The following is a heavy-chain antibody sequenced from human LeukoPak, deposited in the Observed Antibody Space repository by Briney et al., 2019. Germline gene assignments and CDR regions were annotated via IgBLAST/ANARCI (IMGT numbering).Heavy chain of an antibody. CDR3: ARGPLYYDILTGYYPFDY. D-gene: IGHD3-9*01. CDR2: INPNSGGT. Sequence: ASVKVSCKASGYTFTGYYMHWVRQAPGQGLEWMGWINPNSGGTNYAQKFQGWVTMTRDTSISTAYMELSRLRSDDTAVYYCARGPLYYDILTGYYPFDYWGQGTLVTVSS. V-gene: IGHV1-2*04. J-gene: IGHJ4*02. CDR1: GYTFTGYY.